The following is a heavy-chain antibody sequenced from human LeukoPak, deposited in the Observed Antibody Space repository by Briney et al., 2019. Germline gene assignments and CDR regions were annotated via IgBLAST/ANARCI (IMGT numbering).Heavy chain of an antibody. CDR1: GFIFSSYA. V-gene: IGHV3-30*04. CDR2: ISYDGSNK. J-gene: IGHJ5*02. Sequence: GGSPRLSCAASGFIFSSYAMHWVRQAPGKGLEWVAIISYDGSNKYYADSVKGRFTISRDNSKNTLYLHMNSLRVEDTAVYYCARDPGYSYANNWFDPWGQGTLVTVSS. CDR3: ARDPGYSYANNWFDP. D-gene: IGHD5-18*01.